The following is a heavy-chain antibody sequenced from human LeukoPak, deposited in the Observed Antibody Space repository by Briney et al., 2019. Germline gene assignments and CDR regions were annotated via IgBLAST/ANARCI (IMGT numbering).Heavy chain of an antibody. CDR2: INPSRTNT. CDR1: GYTFTSYY. V-gene: IGHV1-46*01. D-gene: IGHD2-8*02. Sequence: AAVKVSCKASGYTFTSYYMHWVRQAPGQGLEWMGLINPSRTNTNYAPKFRGRVTMTRDTSTSTVYMDLSSLRSEDTAMYFCAREESGGYFEYWGQGTLVPVSS. J-gene: IGHJ4*02. CDR3: AREESGGYFEY.